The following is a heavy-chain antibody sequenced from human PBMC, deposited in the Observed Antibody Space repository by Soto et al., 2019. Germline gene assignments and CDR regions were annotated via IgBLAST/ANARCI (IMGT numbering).Heavy chain of an antibody. Sequence: SETLSLTCTVSGGSISSYYWSWIRQPPGKGLEWIGYIYYGWSTNYNPSLKRRVTRSVDTSKNQFSLKLSSVTAADTAVYYCARVIYPSSYYYYYLDVWGKGTTVTVSS. CDR2: IYYGWST. D-gene: IGHD2-15*01. CDR1: GGSISSYY. V-gene: IGHV4-59*01. CDR3: ARVIYPSSYYYYYLDV. J-gene: IGHJ6*03.